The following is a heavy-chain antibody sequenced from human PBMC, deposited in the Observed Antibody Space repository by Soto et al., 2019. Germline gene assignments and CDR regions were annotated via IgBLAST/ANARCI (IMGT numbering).Heavy chain of an antibody. D-gene: IGHD2-15*01. J-gene: IGHJ4*02. CDR3: ARGYCSGGSCPTAPDY. Sequence: PSETLSLTCAVYGGSFSGYYWSWIRQPPGKGLEWIGEINHSGSTNYNPSLKSRVTISVDTSKNQFSLKLSSVTAADTAVYYCARGYCSGGSCPTAPDYWGQGTLVTIS. CDR1: GGSFSGYY. CDR2: INHSGST. V-gene: IGHV4-34*01.